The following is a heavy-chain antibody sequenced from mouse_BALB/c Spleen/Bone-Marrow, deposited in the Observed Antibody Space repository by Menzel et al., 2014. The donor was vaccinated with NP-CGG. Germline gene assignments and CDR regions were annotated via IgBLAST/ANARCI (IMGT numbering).Heavy chain of an antibody. CDR1: GFTFSDYY. CDR2: ISNGGSYT. J-gene: IGHJ1*01. V-gene: IGHV5-4*02. D-gene: IGHD1-1*01. CDR3: ARDSLYYYGSSYGYFDV. Sequence: EVQGVESGGGLMKPGGSLKLSCAASGFTFSDYYMYWVRQTPEKRLEWVATISNGGSYTYYPDSVKGRFTISRDNAKNNLYLQMSSLKSEDTAMYYCARDSLYYYGSSYGYFDVWGAGTTVTVSS.